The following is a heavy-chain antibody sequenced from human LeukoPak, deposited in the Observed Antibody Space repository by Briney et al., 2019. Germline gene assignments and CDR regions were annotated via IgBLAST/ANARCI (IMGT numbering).Heavy chain of an antibody. D-gene: IGHD3-16*01. J-gene: IGHJ4*02. CDR1: GGTFSSYA. CDR2: IIPILGIA. V-gene: IGHV1-69*04. Sequence: SVKVSCKASGGTFSSYAISWVRQAPGQGLEWMGRIIPILGIANYAQKFQGRVTITADKSTSTAYMELSSLRSEDTAVYYCAKGGKKRGGGDFDYWGQGTLVTVSS. CDR3: AKGGKKRGGGDFDY.